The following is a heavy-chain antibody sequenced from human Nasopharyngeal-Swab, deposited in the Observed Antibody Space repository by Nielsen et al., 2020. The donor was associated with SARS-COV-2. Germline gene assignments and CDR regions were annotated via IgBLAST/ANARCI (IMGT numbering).Heavy chain of an antibody. CDR2: ISGSGGST. Sequence: GGSLRLSCAASGFTFSSYAMSWVRQAPGKGLEWVSAISGSGGSTYYADSVKGRFTISRDNSKNTLYLQMNSLRAEDTAVYYCAKMKPYYYDSSGYYDPQVFDYWGQGTLVTVSS. V-gene: IGHV3-23*01. J-gene: IGHJ4*02. CDR3: AKMKPYYYDSSGYYDPQVFDY. CDR1: GFTFSSYA. D-gene: IGHD3-22*01.